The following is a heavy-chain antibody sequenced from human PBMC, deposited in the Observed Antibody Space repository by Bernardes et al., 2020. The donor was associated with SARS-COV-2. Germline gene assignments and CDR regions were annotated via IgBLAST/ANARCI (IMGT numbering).Heavy chain of an antibody. V-gene: IGHV3-9*01. J-gene: IGHJ4*02. CDR3: AKWGGLAVAEYYFDY. D-gene: IGHD6-19*01. Sequence: GGSLRLSCAASGFTFDDYAMHWVRQAPGKGLEWVSGISWNSGSIGYADSVKGRFTISRDNAKNSLYLQMNSLRAEDTALYYCAKWGGLAVAEYYFDYWGQGTLVTVSS. CDR1: GFTFDDYA. CDR2: ISWNSGSI.